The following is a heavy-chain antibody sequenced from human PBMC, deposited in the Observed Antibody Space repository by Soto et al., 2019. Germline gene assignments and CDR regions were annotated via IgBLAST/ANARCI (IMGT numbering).Heavy chain of an antibody. J-gene: IGHJ6*02. V-gene: IGHV4-4*07. CDR3: ARAGYYYGSGSYYYYYGMDV. Sequence: SETLSLTXTVSGGSISSYYWSWIRQPAGKGLEWIGRIYTSGSTNYNPSLKSRVTMSVDTSKNQFSLKLSSVTAADTAVYYCARAGYYYGSGSYYYYYGMDVWGQGTTVTVSS. CDR1: GGSISSYY. D-gene: IGHD3-10*01. CDR2: IYTSGST.